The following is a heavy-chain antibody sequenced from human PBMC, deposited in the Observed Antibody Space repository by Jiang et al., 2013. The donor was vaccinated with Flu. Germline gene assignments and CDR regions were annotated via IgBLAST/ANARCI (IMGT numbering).Heavy chain of an antibody. CDR3: ARGGYDYVWGSYRYTGLATFDY. D-gene: IGHD3-16*02. CDR1: GGSFSGYY. J-gene: IGHJ4*02. V-gene: IGHV4-34*01. Sequence: GLVKPSETLSLTCAVYGGSFSGYYWSWIRQPPGKGLEWIGEINHSGSTNYNPSLKSRVTISVDPSKNQFSLKLSSVTAADTAVYYCARGGYDYVWGSYRYTGLATFDYWGQGTLVTVSS. CDR2: INHSGST.